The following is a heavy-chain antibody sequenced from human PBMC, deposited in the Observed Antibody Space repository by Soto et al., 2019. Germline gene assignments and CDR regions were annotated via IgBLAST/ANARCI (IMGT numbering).Heavy chain of an antibody. CDR3: ERSGGYTVTEPPVYYDGVDV. V-gene: IGHV3-53*01. CDR1: GFTVSSNY. J-gene: IGHJ6*02. D-gene: IGHD4-17*01. Sequence: GGSLRLSCAASGFTVSSNYMTWVRQAPGRGLEWVSVTYRGGSTYYTDSVKGRFTISSDNSKNTLYLKMNSLRAEDTAVYYCERSGGYTVTEPPVYYDGVDVWVQGTTATVSS. CDR2: TYRGGST.